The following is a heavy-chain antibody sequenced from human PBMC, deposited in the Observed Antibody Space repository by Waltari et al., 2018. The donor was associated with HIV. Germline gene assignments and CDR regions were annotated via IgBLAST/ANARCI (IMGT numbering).Heavy chain of an antibody. D-gene: IGHD5-18*01. V-gene: IGHV3-30*18. CDR1: GFIFSDYG. Sequence: QLVESGGGVVQPGRSLRLTCAASGFIFSDYGMHWVRQAPGKRLEWLTFISYDASDQYYAKSVKGRFTISRDNSKKTVFLEMNNLKIEDTAIYFCAKAPTTSTALVQGSWGQGTLVIVSS. CDR2: ISYDASDQ. CDR3: AKAPTTSTALVQGS. J-gene: IGHJ5*02.